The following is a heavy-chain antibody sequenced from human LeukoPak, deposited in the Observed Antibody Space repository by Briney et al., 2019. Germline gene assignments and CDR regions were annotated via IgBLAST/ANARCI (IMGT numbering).Heavy chain of an antibody. CDR3: ARDLGPQWLVHRYNWFDP. V-gene: IGHV6-1*01. CDR1: GDSVSSNSAA. CDR2: TYYRSKWYN. D-gene: IGHD6-19*01. Sequence: SQTLSLTCAISGDSVSSNSAAWNWIRQSPSRGLAWLGRTYYRSKWYNDYAVSVKSRITINPDTSKNQFSLQLNSVTPEDTAVYYCARDLGPQWLVHRYNWFDPWGQGTLVTVSS. J-gene: IGHJ5*02.